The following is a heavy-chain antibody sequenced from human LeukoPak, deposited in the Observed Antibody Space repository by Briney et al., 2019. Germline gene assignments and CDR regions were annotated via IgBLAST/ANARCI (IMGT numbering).Heavy chain of an antibody. CDR2: INHSGTT. V-gene: IGHV4-34*01. Sequence: PSETLSLTCAVHGGSFSGYYWTWIRQPPGKGLEWIGEINHSGTTNYNPSLKSRVTISVDTSKNQFSLKLTSMTAADTAVYYCAREDDVLSGSADAFDIWGQGTMVTVSS. D-gene: IGHD1-26*01. J-gene: IGHJ3*02. CDR3: AREDDVLSGSADAFDI. CDR1: GGSFSGYY.